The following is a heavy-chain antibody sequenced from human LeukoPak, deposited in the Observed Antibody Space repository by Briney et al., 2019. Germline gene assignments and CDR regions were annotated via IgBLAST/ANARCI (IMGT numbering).Heavy chain of an antibody. J-gene: IGHJ4*02. V-gene: IGHV1-58*01. CDR1: EFTFTSSA. D-gene: IGHD5-12*01. CDR2: IVVGSGNT. Sequence: SVKVFCKASEFTFTSSAVQWVRQARGQRLEWIGWIVVGSGNTNYAQKFQERVTITRDMSTSTAYMELSSLRSEEMAVYYCTAVMRYGYDYDYWGQGTLVIVSS. CDR3: TAVMRYGYDYDY.